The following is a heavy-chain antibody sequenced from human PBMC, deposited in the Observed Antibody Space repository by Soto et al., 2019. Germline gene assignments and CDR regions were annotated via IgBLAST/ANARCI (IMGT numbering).Heavy chain of an antibody. J-gene: IGHJ4*02. Sequence: EVQLLESGGGLVQPGGSLRLSCTASGFTFSGYAMSWVRQSPGKELEWVAAITGDGHRTYYADSVEGRFTISRDNSKKTLFLQMNSLRTEDTAIYHCAKRDYSDSATFSPPFESWGQGVLVTVSS. CDR3: AKRDYSDSATFSPPFES. CDR1: GFTFSGYA. V-gene: IGHV3-23*01. CDR2: ITGDGHRT. D-gene: IGHD3-22*01.